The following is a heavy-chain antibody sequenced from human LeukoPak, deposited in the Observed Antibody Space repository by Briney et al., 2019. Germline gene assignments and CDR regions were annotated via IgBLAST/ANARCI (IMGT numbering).Heavy chain of an antibody. D-gene: IGHD1-1*01. V-gene: IGHV3-49*04. CDR1: GFTFGDYG. CDR3: AGRPKWERLIIDS. CDR2: IQSRTYGGAT. Sequence: GGSLRLSCTASGFTFGDYGMSWVRQAPGKGLEWVAFIQSRTYGGATQYAASVKGRFTISRDDSKSIAFLQMNSLRAEDTAIYYCAGRPKWERLIIDSWGPGSLVTVSS. J-gene: IGHJ4*02.